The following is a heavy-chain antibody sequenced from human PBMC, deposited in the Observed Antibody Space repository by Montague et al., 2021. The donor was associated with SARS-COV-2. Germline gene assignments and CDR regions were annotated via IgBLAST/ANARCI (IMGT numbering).Heavy chain of an antibody. V-gene: IGHV4-61*02. J-gene: IGHJ4*02. CDR2: IYTSGST. Sequence: TLSLTCTVSGDSVSSEIYYWSWIRQPAGKGLEWIGRIYTSGSTNYNPSLRSRVTISVDTSKNQFSLRLSSVTAADTAVYYCARVGGSHYRYFDYWGQGTLVTVSS. CDR3: ARVGGSHYRYFDY. D-gene: IGHD1-26*01. CDR1: GDSVSSEIYY.